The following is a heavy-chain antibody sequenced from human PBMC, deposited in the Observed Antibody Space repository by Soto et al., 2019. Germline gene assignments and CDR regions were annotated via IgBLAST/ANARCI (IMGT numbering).Heavy chain of an antibody. D-gene: IGHD3-3*01. CDR3: ARARYYDFWSGYYRSREDWFDP. Sequence: SQTLSLTCAISGDSVSSNSAALNWIRQSPSRGLEWLGRTYYRSKWYNDYAVSVKSRITINPDTSKNQFSLQLNSVTPEDTAVYYCARARYYDFWSGYYRSREDWFDPWGQGALVTVSS. CDR1: GDSVSSNSAA. V-gene: IGHV6-1*01. J-gene: IGHJ5*02. CDR2: TYYRSKWYN.